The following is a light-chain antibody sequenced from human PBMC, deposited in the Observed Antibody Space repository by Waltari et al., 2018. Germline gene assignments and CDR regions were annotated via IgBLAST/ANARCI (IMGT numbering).Light chain of an antibody. CDR1: QSVGNV. CDR3: QQQIT. CDR2: YAS. J-gene: IGKJ5*01. Sequence: EFVLTQSPATLSWSPGERATLSCRASQSVGNVLAWYQQKPGQAPKLLIYYASNRAAGIPARFSGSGSGTDFTLTISSLEPEDSAVYYCQQQITFGQGTRLEIK. V-gene: IGKV3-11*01.